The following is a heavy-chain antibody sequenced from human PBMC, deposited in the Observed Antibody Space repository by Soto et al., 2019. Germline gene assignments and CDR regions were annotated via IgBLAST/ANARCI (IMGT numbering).Heavy chain of an antibody. CDR2: ISSSSSYI. CDR3: ARVVHFDSSGFGL. Sequence: GSRSHACAAAEVTFSSYNMNWVSQAPGKGLEWVSSISSSSSYIYYADSVKGRFTISRDNAKNSLYLQMNSLRAEDTAAYYCARVVHFDSSGFGLWGQGTMVTV. D-gene: IGHD3-22*01. CDR1: EVTFSSYN. V-gene: IGHV3-21*01. J-gene: IGHJ3*01.